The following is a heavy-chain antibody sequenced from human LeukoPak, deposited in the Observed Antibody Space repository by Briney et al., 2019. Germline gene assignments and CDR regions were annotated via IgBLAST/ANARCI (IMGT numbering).Heavy chain of an antibody. J-gene: IGHJ4*02. D-gene: IGHD3-22*01. CDR1: GYTFTSYG. V-gene: IGHV1-18*01. CDR2: ISAYNGNT. Sequence: ASVKVSCKASGYTFTSYGISWVRQAPGQGLEWMGWISAYNGNTNYAQKLQGRVTMTTDTSTSTAYMELRSLRSDDTAVYYCAKDQRRMIVVVYFDYWGQGTLVTVSS. CDR3: AKDQRRMIVVVYFDY.